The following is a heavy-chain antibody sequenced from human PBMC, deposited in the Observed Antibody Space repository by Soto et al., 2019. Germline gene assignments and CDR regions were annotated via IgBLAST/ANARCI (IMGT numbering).Heavy chain of an antibody. CDR2: ISYDGSNK. Sequence: GGSLRLSCAASGFTFSSYGMHWVRQAPGKGLEWVAVISYDGSNKYYADSVKGRFTISRDNSKNTLYLQMNSLRAEDTAVYYCVKDLESGIAVAGTYFDYWGQGTLVTVSS. J-gene: IGHJ4*02. CDR1: GFTFSSYG. CDR3: VKDLESGIAVAGTYFDY. D-gene: IGHD6-19*01. V-gene: IGHV3-30*18.